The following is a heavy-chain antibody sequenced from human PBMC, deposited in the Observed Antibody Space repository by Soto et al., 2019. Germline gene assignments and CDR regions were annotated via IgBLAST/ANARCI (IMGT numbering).Heavy chain of an antibody. J-gene: IGHJ6*02. CDR2: TYYKSKWNN. V-gene: IGHV6-1*01. CDR1: GDSVSSNSAA. D-gene: IGHD3-10*01. CDR3: TGITWFRGMDV. Sequence: PSETLSLTCAISGDSVSSNSAAGNWIRQSPSRGLEWLGRTYYKSKWNNDYALSVKSRITINPDTSKNQFSLHLYSVTPEDTAVYYCTGITWFRGMDVWGQGTPVTVSS.